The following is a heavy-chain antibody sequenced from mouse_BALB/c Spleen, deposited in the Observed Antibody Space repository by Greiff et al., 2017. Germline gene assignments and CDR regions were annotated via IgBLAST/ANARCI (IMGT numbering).Heavy chain of an antibody. CDR3: AREQGEGCEY. Sequence: EVQGVESGGGLVKPGGSLKLSCAASGFTFSDYYMYWVRQTPEKRLEWVATISDGGSYTYYPDSVKGRFTISRDNAKNNLYLQMSSLKSEDTAMYYSAREQGEGCEYWGEGTTLTVSS. J-gene: IGHJ2*01. CDR1: GFTFSDYY. V-gene: IGHV5-4*02. D-gene: IGHD3-3*01. CDR2: ISDGGSYT.